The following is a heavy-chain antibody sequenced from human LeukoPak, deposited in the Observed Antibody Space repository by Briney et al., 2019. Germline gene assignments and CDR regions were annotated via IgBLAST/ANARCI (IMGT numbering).Heavy chain of an antibody. CDR3: ARATEGFDY. CDR1: GFTFSSYE. J-gene: IGHJ4*02. V-gene: IGHV3-48*03. CDR2: ISSSGSTI. Sequence: GGSLRLSCAASGFTFSSYEMNWVRQAPGKGLEWVSYISSSGSTIYYADSVKGRFTISRDNAKNSLYLQMNSLRAGDTAVYYCARATEGFDYWGQGTLVTVSS.